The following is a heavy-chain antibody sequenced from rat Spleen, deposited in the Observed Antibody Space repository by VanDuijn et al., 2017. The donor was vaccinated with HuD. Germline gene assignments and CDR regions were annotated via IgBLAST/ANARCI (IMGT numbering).Heavy chain of an antibody. CDR1: GLSFSDYY. Sequence: EVQLVESGGGLVQPGRPLKISCTASGLSFSDYYMAWVRQAPKKGLEWVATISTSGSRTYYPDSVKGRFTISRDNAKSNLYLQMNSLKSEDTATYYCARRPLGYFDYWGQGVMVTVSS. CDR2: ISTSGSRT. V-gene: IGHV5-7*01. CDR3: ARRPLGYFDY. J-gene: IGHJ2*01. D-gene: IGHD5-1*01.